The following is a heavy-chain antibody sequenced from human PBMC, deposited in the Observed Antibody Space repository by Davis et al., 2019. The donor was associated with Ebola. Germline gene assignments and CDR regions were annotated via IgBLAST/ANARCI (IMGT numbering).Heavy chain of an antibody. V-gene: IGHV3-74*01. CDR3: VRTTYGAPEY. CDR2: ISSDGGIT. J-gene: IGHJ4*02. CDR1: GFTFSSYW. D-gene: IGHD4-17*01. Sequence: GESLKIFCAASGFTFSSYWMHWVRQAPGKGLVYVSRISSDGGITSYADSVKGRFTISRDNAKSTLYLQMNSLTAEDTAVYYCVRTTYGAPEYWGQGTLVTVSS.